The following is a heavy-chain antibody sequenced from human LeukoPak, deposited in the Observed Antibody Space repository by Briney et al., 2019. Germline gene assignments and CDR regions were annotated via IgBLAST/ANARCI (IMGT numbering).Heavy chain of an antibody. D-gene: IGHD1-26*01. CDR1: GFTVSSNY. V-gene: IGHV3-53*01. CDR2: IYSGGST. Sequence: PGGSLRLSCAASGFTVSSNYMSWVRQAPGKGLEWASVIYSGGSTYYADSVKGRFTISRDNSKNTLYLQMNSLRAEDTAVYYCARCIVGATDGMDVWGQGTTVTVSS. J-gene: IGHJ6*02. CDR3: ARCIVGATDGMDV.